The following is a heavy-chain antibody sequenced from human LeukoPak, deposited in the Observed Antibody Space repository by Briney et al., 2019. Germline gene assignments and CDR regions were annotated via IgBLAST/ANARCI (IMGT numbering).Heavy chain of an antibody. J-gene: IGHJ4*02. D-gene: IGHD3-16*01. V-gene: IGHV4-34*01. CDR1: GGPFNFYF. CDR2: IDNRGST. Sequence: SETLSLACGVYGGPFNFYFWHWIRQPPGKGLEWIGEIDNRGSTSYNPSLKNRVTISVDTTRNQFSLQLTSVTATDTAVYYCARDSDSGFGWGQGTVVTVSS. CDR3: ARDSDSGFG.